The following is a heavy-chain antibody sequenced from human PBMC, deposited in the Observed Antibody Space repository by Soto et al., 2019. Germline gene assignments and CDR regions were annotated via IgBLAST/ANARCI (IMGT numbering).Heavy chain of an antibody. CDR1: GGTFSSYT. J-gene: IGHJ4*02. CDR2: IIPILGIA. D-gene: IGHD3-22*01. CDR3: AGDKYDRSVYMGFDY. V-gene: IGHV1-69*02. Sequence: GASVKVSCKASGGTFSSYTSSWVRQAPGQGLEWMGRIIPILGIANYAQKFQGRVTITADKSTSTAYMKLSSLRSEDTAVYYSAGDKYDRSVYMGFDYWGQGTLVTVSS.